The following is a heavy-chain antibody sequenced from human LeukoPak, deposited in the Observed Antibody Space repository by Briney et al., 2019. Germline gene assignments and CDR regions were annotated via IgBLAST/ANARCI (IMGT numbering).Heavy chain of an antibody. CDR1: GYTFTGYY. CDR2: INPNSGGT. J-gene: IGHJ4*02. V-gene: IGHV1-2*02. CDR3: ARSSRAARRSPGY. Sequence: GASVKVSCKASGYTFTGYYMHWVRQAPGQGLEWMGWINPNSGGTNYAQKFQGRVTMTRDTSISTAYMELSRLRSDDTAAYYCARSSRAARRSPGYWGQGTLVSVSS. D-gene: IGHD6-6*01.